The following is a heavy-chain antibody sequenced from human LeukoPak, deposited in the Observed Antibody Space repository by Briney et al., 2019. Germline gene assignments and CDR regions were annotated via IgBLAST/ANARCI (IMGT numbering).Heavy chain of an antibody. CDR2: IYYSGST. Sequence: PSGTLSLTCTVSGGSISSSSYYWGWIRQPPGKGLEWIGSIYYSGSTYYNPSLKSRVTISVDTSKNQFSLKLSSVTAADTAVYYCARGTEQQPSGYWGQGTLVTVSS. CDR3: ARGTEQQPSGY. CDR1: GGSISSSSYY. J-gene: IGHJ4*02. V-gene: IGHV4-39*07. D-gene: IGHD6-13*01.